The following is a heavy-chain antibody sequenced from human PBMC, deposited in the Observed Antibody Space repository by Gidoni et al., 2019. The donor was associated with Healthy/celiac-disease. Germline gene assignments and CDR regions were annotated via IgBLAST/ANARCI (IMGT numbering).Heavy chain of an antibody. V-gene: IGHV3-30*18. Sequence: QVQLVESGGGVVQPGRSLGLSCAASGFTFSSYGMHWVRQAPGKGLEWVAVISYDGSNKYYADSVKGRFTISRDNSKNTLYLQMNSLRAEDTAVYYCAKDVGLRGISRSWSWGQGTLVTVSS. CDR3: AKDVGLRGISRSWS. J-gene: IGHJ4*02. D-gene: IGHD3-10*01. CDR1: GFTFSSYG. CDR2: ISYDGSNK.